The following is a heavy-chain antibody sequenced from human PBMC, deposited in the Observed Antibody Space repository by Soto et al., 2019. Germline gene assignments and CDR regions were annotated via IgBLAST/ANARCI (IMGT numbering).Heavy chain of an antibody. CDR2: ISWNSGSI. Sequence: EVQLVESGGGLVQPGRSLRLPCAASGFTFDAYAMHWVRQAPGKCLEWVSGISWNSGSIGYSDSVKGRFTISRDNAKNSMDLQMNSLIAEDTALYYCAKDISYAPPRGYFDYWGQGTLVTVSS. CDR1: GFTFDAYA. D-gene: IGHD3-16*02. J-gene: IGHJ4*02. CDR3: AKDISYAPPRGYFDY. V-gene: IGHV3-9*01.